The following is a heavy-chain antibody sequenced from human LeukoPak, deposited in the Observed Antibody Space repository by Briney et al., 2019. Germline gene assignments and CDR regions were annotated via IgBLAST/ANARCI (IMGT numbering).Heavy chain of an antibody. J-gene: IGHJ3*02. Sequence: GGSLRLSCAASGFTFSSYGMHWVRQAPGKGLEWVAVISYDGSNKYYADSVKGRFTISRGNSKNTLYLQMNSLRAEDTAVYYCAKVRLGYSYGLGAFDIWGQGTMVTVSS. D-gene: IGHD5-18*01. CDR1: GFTFSSYG. CDR2: ISYDGSNK. CDR3: AKVRLGYSYGLGAFDI. V-gene: IGHV3-30*18.